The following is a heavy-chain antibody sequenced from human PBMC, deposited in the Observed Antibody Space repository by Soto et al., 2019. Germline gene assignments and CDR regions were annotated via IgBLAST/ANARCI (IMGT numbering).Heavy chain of an antibody. D-gene: IGHD6-19*01. J-gene: IGHJ6*02. CDR3: AKPSGWSYYYYGMDV. V-gene: IGHV3-30*18. CDR1: GFTFSSYG. CDR2: ISYDGSNK. Sequence: GGSLRLSCAASGFTFSSYGMHWVRQAPGKGLEWVAVISYDGSNKYYADSVKGRFTISRDNSKNTLYLQMNSLRAEDTAVYYCAKPSGWSYYYYGMDVWGQGTTVTVSS.